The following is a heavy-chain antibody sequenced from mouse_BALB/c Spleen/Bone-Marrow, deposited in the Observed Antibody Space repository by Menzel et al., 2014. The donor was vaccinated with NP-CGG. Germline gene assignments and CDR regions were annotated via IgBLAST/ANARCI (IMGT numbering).Heavy chain of an antibody. V-gene: IGHV1-4*02. Sequence: QVQLKESAAELVRPGASVKMSCKASGYTFTSYTMHWIKQRPGQGLEWIGYINPSSAYTEYNQKFKDKTTLTADTSSSTTYMQLSSLTSEDSAVYYCARGGAARAAWFDYWGQGTLVTVSS. D-gene: IGHD3-1*01. CDR2: INPSSAYT. CDR1: GYTFTSYT. J-gene: IGHJ3*01. CDR3: ARGGAARAAWFDY.